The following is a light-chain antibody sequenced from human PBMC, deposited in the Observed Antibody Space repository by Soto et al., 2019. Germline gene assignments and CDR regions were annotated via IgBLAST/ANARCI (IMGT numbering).Light chain of an antibody. Sequence: DIQMTQSPSSLSASVGDRVTITCRASQGISTYLNCYQQKPGKAPKLLIYAASILQSGVPSRFSGSGSETDFTLTISSLQPEEFATYSCQQSYSTTWTFGQGTKVEIK. J-gene: IGKJ1*01. CDR3: QQSYSTTWT. V-gene: IGKV1-39*01. CDR1: QGISTY. CDR2: AAS.